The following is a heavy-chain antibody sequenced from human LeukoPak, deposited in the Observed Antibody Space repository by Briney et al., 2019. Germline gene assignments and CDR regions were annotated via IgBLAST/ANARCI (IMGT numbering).Heavy chain of an antibody. CDR3: AKQVVAGPFDY. J-gene: IGHJ4*02. Sequence: PGGSLRLSCEASGFTFAACAMNCVRHLPGKGLVWVSTISGSGSHTYYADSVKGRFTFSRDNSENTLYLQMNSLTAEDTAVYYCAKQVVAGPFDYWGQGTLVTVS. D-gene: IGHD6-19*01. V-gene: IGHV3-23*01. CDR2: ISGSGSHT. CDR1: GFTFAACA.